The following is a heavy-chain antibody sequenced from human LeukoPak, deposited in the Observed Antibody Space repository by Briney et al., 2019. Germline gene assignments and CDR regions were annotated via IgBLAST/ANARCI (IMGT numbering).Heavy chain of an antibody. CDR3: ARVGVIAAAADDAFDI. CDR1: GGTFSSYA. J-gene: IGHJ3*02. D-gene: IGHD6-13*01. CDR2: IIPIFGTA. Sequence: SVKVSCKASGGTFSSYAISWVRQAPGQGLERMGGIIPIFGTANYAQKFQGRVTITTDESTSTAYMELSSLRSEDTAVYYRARVGVIAAAADDAFDIWGQGTMVTVSS. V-gene: IGHV1-69*05.